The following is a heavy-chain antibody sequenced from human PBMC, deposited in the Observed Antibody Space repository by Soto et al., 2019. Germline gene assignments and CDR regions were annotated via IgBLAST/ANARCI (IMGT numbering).Heavy chain of an antibody. CDR1: GGSISSGDYY. Sequence: SETLSLTCTVSGGSISSGDYYWSWIRQPPGEGLEWIGYIYYSGSTYYNPSLNSRLTISVDTSKNQFSLKLSSVTAADTAVYYCARAHYDFWSGYYYYYYGMDVWGQGTTVTVSS. CDR2: IYYSGST. CDR3: ARAHYDFWSGYYYYYYGMDV. J-gene: IGHJ6*02. D-gene: IGHD3-3*01. V-gene: IGHV4-30-4*02.